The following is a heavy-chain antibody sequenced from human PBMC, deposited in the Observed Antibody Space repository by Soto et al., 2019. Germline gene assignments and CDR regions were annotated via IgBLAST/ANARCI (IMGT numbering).Heavy chain of an antibody. CDR2: ISASGDNA. CDR1: GFIVSSYA. D-gene: IGHD6-19*01. CDR3: AKFFVAGTRGYFDS. V-gene: IGHV3-23*01. Sequence: PXGSLGLSFTASGFIVSSYAGSWVRQAPGKGLEWVSAISASGDNAYYADSVKGRFTISRDRSKSLYLQMKSLRAEDTAIYYCAKFFVAGTRGYFDSWGQGTLVTVSS. J-gene: IGHJ4*02.